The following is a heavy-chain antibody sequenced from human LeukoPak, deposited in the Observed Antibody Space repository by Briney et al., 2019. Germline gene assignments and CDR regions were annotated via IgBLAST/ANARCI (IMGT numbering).Heavy chain of an antibody. J-gene: IGHJ4*02. Sequence: GGSLRLSCEASGFTFSRYAIHWVRQAPGKGLEWVAVISYDGTNEYFADSVKGRFTISRSNSKNTVYLQMNSLRTEDTALYYCARDASSDYGLGRYYFDHWGQGTLVTVSS. D-gene: IGHD4/OR15-4a*01. V-gene: IGHV3-30*04. CDR1: GFTFSRYA. CDR3: ARDASSDYGLGRYYFDH. CDR2: ISYDGTNE.